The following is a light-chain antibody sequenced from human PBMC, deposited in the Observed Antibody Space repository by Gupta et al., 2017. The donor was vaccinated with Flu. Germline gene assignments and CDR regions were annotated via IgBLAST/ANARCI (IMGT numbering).Light chain of an antibody. CDR2: KND. Sequence: QFVMPHPPSASGTHGQRVTISCSGSSSNIESNSVYWYQQLPGTAPKLLIYKNDQRPSGIPDRISGSKSGTSASLAISRLRSDDEADYYCAAWDDSLSGWVFGGGTKVTVL. V-gene: IGLV1-47*01. J-gene: IGLJ3*02. CDR1: SSNIESNS. CDR3: AAWDDSLSGWV.